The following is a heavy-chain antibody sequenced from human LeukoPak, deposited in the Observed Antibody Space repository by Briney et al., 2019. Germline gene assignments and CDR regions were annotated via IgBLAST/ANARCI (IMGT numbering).Heavy chain of an antibody. Sequence: ASVKVSCKASGYTFTSYAMHWVRQAPGQRLEWMGWINAGNGNTKYSQEFQGRVTMTRDTSISTAYMELSRLRSDDTAVYYCARVFQKQLSDYWGQGSLVTVSS. CDR1: GYTFTSYA. CDR2: INAGNGNT. D-gene: IGHD6-13*01. J-gene: IGHJ4*02. CDR3: ARVFQKQLSDY. V-gene: IGHV1-3*01.